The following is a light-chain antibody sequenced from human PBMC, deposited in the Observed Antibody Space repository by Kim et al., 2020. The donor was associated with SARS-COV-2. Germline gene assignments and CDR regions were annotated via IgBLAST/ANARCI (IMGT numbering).Light chain of an antibody. Sequence: GQSVNISCTGTSSDVGGYKYVSWYQQHPGKAPKLMIYEVSKRPSGVPDRFSGSKSGNTASLTVSGLQAEDEADYYCSSYAGSNNLVFGGGTQLTVL. J-gene: IGLJ3*02. CDR3: SSYAGSNNLV. CDR1: SSDVGGYKY. CDR2: EVS. V-gene: IGLV2-8*01.